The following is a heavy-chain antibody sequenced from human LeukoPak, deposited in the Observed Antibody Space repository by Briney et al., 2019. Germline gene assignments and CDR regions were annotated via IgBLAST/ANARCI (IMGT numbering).Heavy chain of an antibody. CDR3: AKDQYYDSSTY. CDR2: ISGSGGST. J-gene: IGHJ4*02. D-gene: IGHD3-22*01. Sequence: GGSLRLSCAASGFTFSSYAMGWVRQAPGKGLEWVSGISGSGGSTYYADSVKGRFTISRDNSKNTLYLQMNSLRAEDTAVYYCAKDQYYDSSTYWGQGTLVTVSS. V-gene: IGHV3-23*01. CDR1: GFTFSSYA.